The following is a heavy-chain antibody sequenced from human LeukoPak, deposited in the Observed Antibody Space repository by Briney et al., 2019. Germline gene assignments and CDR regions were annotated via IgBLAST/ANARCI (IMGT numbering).Heavy chain of an antibody. CDR3: ARGRVELVLYLY. V-gene: IGHV1-2*02. D-gene: IGHD6-6*01. J-gene: IGHJ4*02. CDR2: INPNSGGT. Sequence: ASVKVSCKASGYTFTDYYMHWVRQAPGQGLEWMGWINPNSGGTNYAQKFQGRVTMTRDTSISTAYMELSRLKSDDTAAYFCARGRVELVLYLYWGQGTLVTVSS. CDR1: GYTFTDYY.